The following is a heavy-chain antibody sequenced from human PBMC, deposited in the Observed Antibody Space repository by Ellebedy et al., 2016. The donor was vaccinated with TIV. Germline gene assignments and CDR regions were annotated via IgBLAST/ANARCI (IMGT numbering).Heavy chain of an antibody. CDR2: IGTSGDP. Sequence: GESLKISCAASGFAFSRYDMHCVRQTIGKGLECVSAIGTSGDPFYPGSVKGRFTISRENSKNSFFLQMNNLRVGDTAVYFCARSSISVAASCGGLDVWGQGTTVTVSS. D-gene: IGHD6-19*01. J-gene: IGHJ6*02. V-gene: IGHV3-13*05. CDR1: GFAFSRYD. CDR3: ARSSISVAASCGGLDV.